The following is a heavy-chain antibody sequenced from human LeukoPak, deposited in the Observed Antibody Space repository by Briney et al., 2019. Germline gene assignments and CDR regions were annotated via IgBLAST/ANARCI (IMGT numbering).Heavy chain of an antibody. V-gene: IGHV3-21*04. J-gene: IGHJ4*02. Sequence: PSETLSLTCDVYGGSFSGYYWSWIRQTPGKGLECVSSISSSSAYIYYTDSVKGRFTISRDNAKNSLYLHMNSLSAEDTAVYYCVRVAYDVLSAYENYYDYWGQGTLVTVSS. CDR1: GGSFSGYY. D-gene: IGHD3-16*01. CDR3: VRVAYDVLSAYENYYDY. CDR2: ISSSSAYI.